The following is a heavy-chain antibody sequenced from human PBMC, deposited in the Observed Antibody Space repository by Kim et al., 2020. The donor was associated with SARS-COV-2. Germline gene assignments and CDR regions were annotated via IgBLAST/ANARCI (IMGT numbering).Heavy chain of an antibody. V-gene: IGHV3-23*01. CDR3: AKLILRYFDWLGGYFDY. CDR2: ISGSGGST. D-gene: IGHD3-9*01. J-gene: IGHJ4*02. Sequence: GGSLRLSCAASGFTFSSYAMSWVRQAPGKGLEWVSAISGSGGSTYYADSVKGRFTISRDNSKNTLYLQMNSLRAEDTAVYYCAKLILRYFDWLGGYFDYWGQGTLVTVSS. CDR1: GFTFSSYA.